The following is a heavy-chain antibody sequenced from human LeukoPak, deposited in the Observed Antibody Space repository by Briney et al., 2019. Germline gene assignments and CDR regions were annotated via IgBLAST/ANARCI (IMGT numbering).Heavy chain of an antibody. Sequence: GGSLRLSCAASGFTVSSNYMSWVRQAPGKGLEWVSVIYSGGSTYYADSVKGRFTISRDNSKNTLYLQMNSLRAEDTAMYYCYSSWSAAGFDYWGQGTLVTVSS. CDR1: GFTVSSNY. V-gene: IGHV3-53*01. J-gene: IGHJ4*02. D-gene: IGHD6-13*01. CDR2: IYSGGST. CDR3: YSSWSAAGFDY.